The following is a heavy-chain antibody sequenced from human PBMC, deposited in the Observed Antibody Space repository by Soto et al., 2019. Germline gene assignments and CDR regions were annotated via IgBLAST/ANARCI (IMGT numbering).Heavy chain of an antibody. CDR3: ARDSSAFGDILTGYYSPFDY. CDR1: GFTFSSYS. Sequence: PGGSLRLSCAASGFTFSSYSMNWVRQAPGKGLEWVSYISSSSSTIYYADSVKGRFTISRDNAKNTLYLQMNSLRAEDTEVYYCARDSSAFGDILTGYYSPFDYWGQGA. J-gene: IGHJ4*02. V-gene: IGHV3-48*01. CDR2: ISSSSSTI. D-gene: IGHD3-9*01.